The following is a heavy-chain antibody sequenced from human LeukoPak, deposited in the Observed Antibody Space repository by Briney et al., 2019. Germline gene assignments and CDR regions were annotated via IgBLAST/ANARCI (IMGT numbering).Heavy chain of an antibody. J-gene: IGHJ4*02. V-gene: IGHV4-39*01. CDR1: GGSISSSSYY. CDR3: ASRDGYNGFYFDY. D-gene: IGHD5-24*01. Sequence: SETLSLTCTVSGGSISSSSYYWGWIRQPPGKGLEWIGSIYYSGSTYYNPSLKSRVTISVDTSKNQFSLKLSSVTAADTAVYYCASRDGYNGFYFDYWGQRTLVTVSS. CDR2: IYYSGST.